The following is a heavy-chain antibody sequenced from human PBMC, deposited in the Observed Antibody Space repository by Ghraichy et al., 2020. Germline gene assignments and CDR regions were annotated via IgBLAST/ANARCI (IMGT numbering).Heavy chain of an antibody. Sequence: GGSLRLSCAASGFSFSSYAMSWVRQAPGKGLEWVSAISGSGGSTYYADSVKGRFTISRDNSKSTLYLQMNSQRVEDTAVYYCAKEGGGVYGSGTGFDYWGQGTLVTVSS. V-gene: IGHV3-23*01. CDR2: ISGSGGST. D-gene: IGHD3-10*01. CDR1: GFSFSSYA. J-gene: IGHJ4*02. CDR3: AKEGGGVYGSGTGFDY.